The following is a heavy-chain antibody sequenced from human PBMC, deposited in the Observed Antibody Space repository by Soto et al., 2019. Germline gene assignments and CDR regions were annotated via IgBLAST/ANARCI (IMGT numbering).Heavy chain of an antibody. CDR3: VRGAHYYSVAMED. CDR2: IRSDGHDI. Sequence: EVHLVESGGDLVRPGGSLTLSCAASGHTISGYWMHWVRQAPGEGLVWVSPIRSDGHDITYADSEKGRFTISRDNAKNTLYLQMDSLSTGHTAVYYGVRGAHYYSVAMEDWGQGTLVTVSS. CDR1: GHTISGYW. J-gene: IGHJ4*02. V-gene: IGHV3-74*01. D-gene: IGHD3-22*01.